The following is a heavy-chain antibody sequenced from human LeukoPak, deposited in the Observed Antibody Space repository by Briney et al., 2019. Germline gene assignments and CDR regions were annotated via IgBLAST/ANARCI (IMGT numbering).Heavy chain of an antibody. CDR1: GGTFSSYA. J-gene: IGHJ5*02. Sequence: SVKVSCKASGGTFSSYAISWVRQAPGQGLEWMGGIIPIFGTTNYAQKFQDRVTITADKSTSTAYMELSSLRSEDTAVYYCARGGIAAAGRFDPWGQGTLVTVSS. CDR2: IIPIFGTT. D-gene: IGHD6-13*01. V-gene: IGHV1-69*06. CDR3: ARGGIAAAGRFDP.